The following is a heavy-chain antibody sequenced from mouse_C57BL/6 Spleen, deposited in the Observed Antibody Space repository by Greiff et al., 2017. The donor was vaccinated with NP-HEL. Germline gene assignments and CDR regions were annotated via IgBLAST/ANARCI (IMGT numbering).Heavy chain of an antibody. CDR3: ARLEITTRRAYYFDY. CDR2: INPNNGGT. V-gene: IGHV1-26*01. CDR1: GYTFTDYY. Sequence: VQLQQSGPELVKPGASVKISCKASGYTFTDYYMNWVKQSHGKSLEWIGDINPNNGGTSYNQKFKGKATLTVDKSSSTAYMELRSLTSEDSAVYYCARLEITTRRAYYFDYWGQGTTLTVSS. J-gene: IGHJ2*01. D-gene: IGHD2-4*01.